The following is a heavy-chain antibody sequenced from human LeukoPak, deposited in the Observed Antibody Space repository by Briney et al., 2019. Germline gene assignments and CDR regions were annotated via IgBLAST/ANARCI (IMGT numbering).Heavy chain of an antibody. V-gene: IGHV4-59*08. Sequence: PSETLSLTCTVSGGSISGYYWSWIRQPPGKGLEWIGYIYYSGSTNYNPSLKSRVTISVDTSKNQFSLKLSSVTAADTAVYYCAGGIAVAGTPPLWGQGTLVTVSS. CDR1: GGSISGYY. CDR3: AGGIAVAGTPPL. J-gene: IGHJ4*02. D-gene: IGHD6-19*01. CDR2: IYYSGST.